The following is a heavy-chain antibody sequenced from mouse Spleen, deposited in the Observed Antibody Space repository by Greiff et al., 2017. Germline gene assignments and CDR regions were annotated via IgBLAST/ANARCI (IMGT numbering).Heavy chain of an antibody. CDR1: GYTFSSYW. CDR3: ARSDGTGGYAMDY. J-gene: IGHJ4*01. V-gene: IGHV1-9*01. Sequence: QVQLQQSGAELMKPGASVKISCKATGYTFSSYWIEWVKQRPGHGLEWIGEILPGSGSTNYNEKFKGKATFTADTSSNTAYMQLSSLTSEDSAVYYCARSDGTGGYAMDYWGQGTSVTVSS. D-gene: IGHD3-3*01. CDR2: ILPGSGST.